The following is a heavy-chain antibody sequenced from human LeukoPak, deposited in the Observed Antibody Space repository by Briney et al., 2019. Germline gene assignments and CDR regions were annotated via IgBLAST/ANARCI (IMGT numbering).Heavy chain of an antibody. Sequence: PGGSLRLSCAASGFIFSNYWMSWVRQAPGKGLEWVAVISYDGSNKYYADSVKGRFTISRDNSKNTLYLQMNSLRAEDTAVYYCACLIGANFDYWGQGTLVTVSS. V-gene: IGHV3-30-3*01. CDR3: ACLIGANFDY. D-gene: IGHD1-26*01. CDR2: ISYDGSNK. J-gene: IGHJ4*02. CDR1: GFIFSNYW.